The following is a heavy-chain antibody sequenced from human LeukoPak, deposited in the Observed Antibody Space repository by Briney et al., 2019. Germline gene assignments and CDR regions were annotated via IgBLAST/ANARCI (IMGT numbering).Heavy chain of an antibody. CDR3: AKAPPAPDTAMVTPYFDY. CDR2: ISYDGTGE. D-gene: IGHD5-18*01. CDR1: GFAFSNYG. J-gene: IGHJ4*02. Sequence: GRSLRLSCAASGFAFSNYGMHWVRQGPGKGMEWVAIISYDGTGESYADSVKGRFTISRDNSKNTLYLQIHSLRAEDTAVYYCAKAPPAPDTAMVTPYFDYWGQGTLVTVSS. V-gene: IGHV3-30*18.